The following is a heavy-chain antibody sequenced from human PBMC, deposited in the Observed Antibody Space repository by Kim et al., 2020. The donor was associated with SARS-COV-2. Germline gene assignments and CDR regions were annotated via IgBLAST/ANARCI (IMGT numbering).Heavy chain of an antibody. Sequence: NPSLKSRVTISVDKSKNQFSLKLSSVTAADTAVYYCAKNGLAGGVYGMDVWGQGTTVTVSS. D-gene: IGHD2-8*02. V-gene: IGHV4-4*02. J-gene: IGHJ6*02. CDR3: AKNGLAGGVYGMDV.